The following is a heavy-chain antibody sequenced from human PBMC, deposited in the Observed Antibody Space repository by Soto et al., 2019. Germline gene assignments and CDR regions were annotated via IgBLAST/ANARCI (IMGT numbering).Heavy chain of an antibody. J-gene: IGHJ6*02. CDR3: AKWNEGSSWYSNTYYYGMDV. D-gene: IGHD6-13*01. V-gene: IGHV3-53*01. CDR2: IYSVGST. Sequence: GGSLRLSCAASGFTVSSNYMSWVRQAPGKGLEWVSDIYSVGSTYYADSVKGRFTISRDNSKNTLYLQMNSLRAEDTAVYYCAKWNEGSSWYSNTYYYGMDVWGQGTTVTVSS. CDR1: GFTVSSNY.